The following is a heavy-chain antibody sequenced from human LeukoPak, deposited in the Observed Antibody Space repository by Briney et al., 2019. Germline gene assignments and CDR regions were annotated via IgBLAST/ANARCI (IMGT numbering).Heavy chain of an antibody. V-gene: IGHV3-23*01. CDR2: ISGSGGST. D-gene: IGHD3-16*01. CDR1: GFTFSSYA. J-gene: IGHJ4*02. Sequence: PGGSLRLSCAASGFTFSSYAMSWVRQAPGKGLEWVSAISGSGGSTYYADSVKGRFTISRDNSKNTLYLQMNSLRAEDTAVYYCAKVPTPPNYDYVWGSPRVCFDYWGQGTLVTVSS. CDR3: AKVPTPPNYDYVWGSPRVCFDY.